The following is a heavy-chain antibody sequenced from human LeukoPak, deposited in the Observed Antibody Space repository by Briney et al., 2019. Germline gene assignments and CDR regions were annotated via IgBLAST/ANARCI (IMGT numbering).Heavy chain of an antibody. CDR2: INPGGTT. V-gene: IGHV4-34*01. CDR1: GGFFSGYY. J-gene: IGHJ4*02. CDR3: ASAKSPVSTYFDS. D-gene: IGHD1-14*01. Sequence: SETLSLTCAVHGGFFSGYYWAWIRQPPGKGLEWIGEINPGGTTNYHPSLKKRVTISADTSKSQFSLELRSVTAADTAVFYCASAKSPVSTYFDSWGQGSRVTVSS.